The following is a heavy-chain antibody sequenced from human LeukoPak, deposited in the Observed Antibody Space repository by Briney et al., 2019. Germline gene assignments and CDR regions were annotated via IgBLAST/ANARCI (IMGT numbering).Heavy chain of an antibody. V-gene: IGHV3-21*01. D-gene: IGHD6-19*01. J-gene: IGHJ4*02. CDR2: ISSSSSYI. CDR1: GFSFSSYS. Sequence: GGSLRLSCAASGFSFSSYSMNWVRQAPGKGLEWVSSISSSSSYIYCADSVKGRFTISRDNAKNSLYLQMNSLRAEDTAVYYCARDHGRDAVDVRVDYWGQGTLVTVSS. CDR3: ARDHGRDAVDVRVDY.